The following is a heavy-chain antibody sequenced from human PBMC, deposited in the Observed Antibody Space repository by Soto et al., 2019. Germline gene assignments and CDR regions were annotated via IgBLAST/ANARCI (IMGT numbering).Heavy chain of an antibody. CDR2: IYWDDDK. D-gene: IGHD2-21*02. CDR3: VQSRCGGDCLQSYSSHSYYGLDV. V-gene: IGHV2-5*02. J-gene: IGHJ6*02. CDR1: GFSLSTTGVG. Sequence: QITLKESGPTLVKPTQTLTLTCTFSGFSLSTTGVGVGWIRQPPGKALEWLALIYWDDDKRYNPSLNSRLTITKDTSKNQXXLXMXIVDPVDTATYYCVQSRCGGDCLQSYSSHSYYGLDVWGQGTTVTVSS.